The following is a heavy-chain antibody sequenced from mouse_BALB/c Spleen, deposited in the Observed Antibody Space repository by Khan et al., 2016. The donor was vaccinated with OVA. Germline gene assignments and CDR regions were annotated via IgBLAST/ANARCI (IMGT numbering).Heavy chain of an antibody. J-gene: IGHJ3*01. CDR3: ARITYYDGSY. V-gene: IGHV14-3*02. Sequence: VQLQQPGAEFVKPGPSVSLSSPASAFNIKNTYMPWVKQRPERGLKWIGRFVPANGYSKYDPKFQGKSTIKADTSSNTAYLHLNSLTSEDTAVYYCARITYYDGSYWGQGTLVTVSA. CDR1: AFNIKNTY. CDR2: FVPANGYS. D-gene: IGHD2-4*01.